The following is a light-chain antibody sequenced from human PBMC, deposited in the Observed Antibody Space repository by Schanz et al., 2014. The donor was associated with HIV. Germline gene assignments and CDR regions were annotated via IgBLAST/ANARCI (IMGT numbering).Light chain of an antibody. Sequence: QSVLTQPASVSGSPGQSITISCTGTSSDVGSYNLVSWYQQHPGKAPKLMISEVSKRPSGVPDRFSGSKSGNTASLTVSGLQAEDEADYYCSSYAGSSNLVFGGGTKLTVL. CDR2: EVS. J-gene: IGLJ2*01. CDR3: SSYAGSSNLV. V-gene: IGLV2-23*02. CDR1: SSDVGSYNL.